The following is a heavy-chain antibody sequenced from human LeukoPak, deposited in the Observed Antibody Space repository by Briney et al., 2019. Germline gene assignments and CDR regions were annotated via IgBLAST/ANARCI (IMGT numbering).Heavy chain of an antibody. CDR2: IYYSGST. J-gene: IGHJ4*02. Sequence: PSETLSLTCTGSGGSISSSSYYWGWIRQPPGKGLEWIGSIYYSGSTYYNPSLKSRVTISVDTSKNQFSLKLSSVTAADTAVYYCARGSNSPYYFDYWGQGTLVTVSS. CDR1: GGSISSSSYY. CDR3: ARGSNSPYYFDY. V-gene: IGHV4-39*01. D-gene: IGHD4-23*01.